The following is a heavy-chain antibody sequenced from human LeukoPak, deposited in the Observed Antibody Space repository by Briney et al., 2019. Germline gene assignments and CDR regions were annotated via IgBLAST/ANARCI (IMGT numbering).Heavy chain of an antibody. CDR2: IYYSGST. D-gene: IGHD3-3*01. J-gene: IGHJ5*02. Sequence: PSETLSLTCTVSGGSISSHYWSWIRQPPGKGLEWIGYIYYSGSTNYNPSLKSRVTISVDTSKNQFSLKLSPVPAADTAVYYCARVRIDDFWSGYYRTNWFDPWGQGTLVTVSS. CDR3: ARVRIDDFWSGYYRTNWFDP. CDR1: GGSISSHY. V-gene: IGHV4-59*11.